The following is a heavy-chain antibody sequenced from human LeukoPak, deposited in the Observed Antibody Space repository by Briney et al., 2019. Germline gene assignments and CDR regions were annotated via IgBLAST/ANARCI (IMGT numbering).Heavy chain of an antibody. CDR2: ISGSGGST. CDR1: GFNSSRYA. J-gene: IGHJ4*02. V-gene: IGHV3-23*01. D-gene: IGHD4-11*01. CDR3: AKVKVTTYWKTFDY. Sequence: PGGSLRLSCTASGFNSSRYAMSWVHQAPGQGLQPVSAISGSGGSTYYADSVKGRFTISRDNSKNTLYLQMNSLRAEDTAVYYCAKVKVTTYWKTFDYWGQGTLVTVSS.